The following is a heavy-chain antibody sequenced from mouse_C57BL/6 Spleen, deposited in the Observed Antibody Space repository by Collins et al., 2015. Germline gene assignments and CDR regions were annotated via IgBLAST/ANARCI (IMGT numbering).Heavy chain of an antibody. V-gene: IGHV1-80*01. CDR1: GYAFSSYW. Sequence: QVQLQQSGAELVRPGSSVKISCKASGYAFSSYWMNWVKQRPGQGLEWIGQIYPGDGDTNYNGKFKGKATLTADKSSSTAYMQLSSLTSEDSAVYFCARDGYYGGDYYAMDYWGQGTSVTVSS. J-gene: IGHJ4*01. CDR2: IYPGDGDT. D-gene: IGHD2-3*01. CDR3: ARDGYYGGDYYAMDY.